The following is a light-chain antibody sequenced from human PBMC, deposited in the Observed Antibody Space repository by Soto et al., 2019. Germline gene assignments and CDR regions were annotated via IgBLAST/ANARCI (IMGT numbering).Light chain of an antibody. CDR1: QSINGW. CDR3: HQYHNSPRT. Sequence: DIQLTQYPSTLSASVGDRVTITWRASQSINGWLAWYQQKPGQAPNLLIYKASTLESGVPSRFRGSGSGTEFTLTVSSLKPDDFATYYCHQYHNSPRTFGQGTQVDIK. J-gene: IGKJ1*01. CDR2: KAS. V-gene: IGKV1-5*03.